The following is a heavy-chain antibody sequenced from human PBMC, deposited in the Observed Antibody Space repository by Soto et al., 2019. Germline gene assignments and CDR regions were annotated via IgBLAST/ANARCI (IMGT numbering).Heavy chain of an antibody. CDR1: GDSISSSNW. J-gene: IGHJ4*02. Sequence: SETLSLTCSISGDSISSSNWWSWVRQPPGKGLEWIGEINHMGSTNFNPSLKSRVTISVDKSKNHFSLKLTSVTAADTAVYFCARGRPDVYRSPPLNFDYWGQGTLVTVSS. D-gene: IGHD6-19*01. CDR3: ARGRPDVYRSPPLNFDY. CDR2: INHMGST. V-gene: IGHV4-4*02.